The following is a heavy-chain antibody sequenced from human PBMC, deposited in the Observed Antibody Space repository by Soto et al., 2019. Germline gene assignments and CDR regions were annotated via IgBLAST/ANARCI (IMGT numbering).Heavy chain of an antibody. V-gene: IGHV4-34*01. Sequence: KPSETLSLTCAVYGGSFSGYYWSWIRQPPGKGLEWIGEINHSGSTNYNPSLKSRVTISVDTSKNQFSLKLSSVTAADTAVYYCASNTVTTASFYYYYGMDVWGQGTTVTVSS. CDR2: INHSGST. CDR1: GGSFSGYY. D-gene: IGHD4-4*01. CDR3: ASNTVTTASFYYYYGMDV. J-gene: IGHJ6*02.